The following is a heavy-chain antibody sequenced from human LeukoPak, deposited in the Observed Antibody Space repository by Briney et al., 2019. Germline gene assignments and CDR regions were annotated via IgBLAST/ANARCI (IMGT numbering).Heavy chain of an antibody. J-gene: IGHJ4*02. CDR3: ARHRYTGSYSYFDY. CDR1: GFTFSDYY. Sequence: PGGSLRLSCAASGFTFSDYYMSWIRQAPGKGLEWVSYISSSGSTIYYADSVKGRFTISRDNAKSSLYLQMNSLRAEDTAVYYCARHRYTGSYSYFDYWGQGTLVTVSS. D-gene: IGHD1-26*01. CDR2: ISSSGSTI. V-gene: IGHV3-11*04.